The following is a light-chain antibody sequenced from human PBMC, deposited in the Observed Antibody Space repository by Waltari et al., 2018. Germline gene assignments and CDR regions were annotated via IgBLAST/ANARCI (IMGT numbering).Light chain of an antibody. J-gene: IGKJ1*01. V-gene: IGKV4-1*01. CDR1: QSLLYNTNDKNY. CDR2: WAS. Sequence: DIVMTQSPDSLAVSLGERATINCKSSQSLLYNTNDKNYLAWVQQKPGQPPKLLIYWASTRHAGVPDRFSGSGSATDFTLTISSLQAEDVAVYYCQQYYSRRTFGQGTKVEIK. CDR3: QQYYSRRT.